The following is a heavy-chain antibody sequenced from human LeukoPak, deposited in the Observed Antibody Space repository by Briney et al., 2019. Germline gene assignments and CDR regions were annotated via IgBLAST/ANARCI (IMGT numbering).Heavy chain of an antibody. V-gene: IGHV3-23*01. CDR1: GFTFRSSA. Sequence: GGSLRLSCAASGFTFRSSAMTWVRQAPGKGLEWVSSISGSGSTDYYADSVKGRFIISRDNGKKTMYLHMSSLRAEDTAVYFCAKEGDTIIRGVFDSWGQGTLVTVSS. J-gene: IGHJ4*02. CDR3: AKEGDTIIRGVFDS. D-gene: IGHD3-10*01. CDR2: ISGSGSTD.